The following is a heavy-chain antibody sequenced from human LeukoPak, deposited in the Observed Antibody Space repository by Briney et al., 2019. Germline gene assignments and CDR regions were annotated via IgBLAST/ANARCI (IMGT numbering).Heavy chain of an antibody. CDR3: ARDGNYYDSSGERFDRI. D-gene: IGHD3-22*01. CDR2: ISSSSYI. V-gene: IGHV3-21*01. Sequence: GGSLRLSCAASGFTFSSYSMNWVRQAPGKGLEWVSSISSSSYIYYADSVKGRFTISRDNAKNSLYLQMNSLRAEDTAVYYCARDGNYYDSSGERFDRIWGQGTLVTVSS. J-gene: IGHJ4*02. CDR1: GFTFSSYS.